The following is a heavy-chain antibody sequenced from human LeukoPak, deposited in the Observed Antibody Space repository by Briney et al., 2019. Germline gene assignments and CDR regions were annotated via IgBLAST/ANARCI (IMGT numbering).Heavy chain of an antibody. CDR3: ARGEGRNYYDSSGYYFVY. D-gene: IGHD3-22*01. CDR2: INPSGGST. CDR1: GYTFTSYY. Sequence: ASVKVSCKASGYTFTSYYMHWVRQAPGQGLEWMGIINPSGGSTSYAQKFQGRVTMTRDMSTSTVYMELSSLRSEDTAVYYCARGEGRNYYDSSGYYFVYWGQGTLVTVSS. J-gene: IGHJ4*02. V-gene: IGHV1-46*01.